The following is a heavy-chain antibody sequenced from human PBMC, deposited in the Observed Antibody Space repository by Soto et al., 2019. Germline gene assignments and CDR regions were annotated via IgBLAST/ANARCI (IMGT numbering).Heavy chain of an antibody. J-gene: IGHJ3*02. CDR2: INPATGAA. V-gene: IGHV1-2*02. D-gene: IGHD3-3*01. CDR3: ARGGGVGVAGSAAFDM. Sequence: VQSGAVVKKPGASVTVSCSASGYPVTAYYMHWVRQAPGRGLEWMGGINPATGAAKYTQTFQGRVTMTWDTSTSTVFKELSGLTSDDTAVFYCARGGGVGVAGSAAFDMWGQGTLVTVSS. CDR1: GYPVTAYY.